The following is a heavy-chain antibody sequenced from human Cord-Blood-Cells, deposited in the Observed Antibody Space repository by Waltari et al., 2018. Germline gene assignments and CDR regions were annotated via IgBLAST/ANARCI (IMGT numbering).Heavy chain of an antibody. CDR1: GFPVSSNY. J-gene: IGHJ3*02. CDR2: IYSGGST. CDR3: ARGSSELRDAFDI. Sequence: EVQLVESGGGLVQPGGSLRLACAASGFPVSSNYMSWFRQAPGKGLEWVSVIYSGGSTYYADSVKGRFTISRDNSKNTLYLQMNSLRAEDTAVYYCARGSSELRDAFDIWGQGTMVTVSS. V-gene: IGHV3-66*01. D-gene: IGHD1-7*01.